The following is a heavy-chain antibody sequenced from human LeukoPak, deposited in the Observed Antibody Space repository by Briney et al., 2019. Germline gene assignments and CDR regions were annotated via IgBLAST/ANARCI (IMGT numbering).Heavy chain of an antibody. D-gene: IGHD6-19*01. J-gene: IGHJ4*02. V-gene: IGHV5-51*01. CDR3: ARDIILRSYSSGWVEDY. CDR1: GYSFTSYW. CDR2: IYPGDSDT. Sequence: GESLKISCKGSGYSFTSYWIGWVRQMPGKGLEWMGIIYPGDSDTRYSPSFQGQVTISADKSISTAYMELSRLRSDDTAVYYCARDIILRSYSSGWVEDYWGQGTLVTVSS.